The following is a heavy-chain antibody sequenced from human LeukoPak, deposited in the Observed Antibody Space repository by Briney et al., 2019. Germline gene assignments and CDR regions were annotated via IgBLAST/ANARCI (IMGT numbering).Heavy chain of an antibody. CDR1: GYTFSTYP. D-gene: IGHD3-22*01. CDR2: INANTGSP. J-gene: IGHJ4*02. Sequence: ASVKVSCKASGYTFSTYPMDWVRQAPGQGLEWMGWINANTGSPTYAQGLTGRFVFSLDTSVSTAFLQVSSLKAEDTALYYCVRGIDTTGYFNYWGQGTLVTVSS. V-gene: IGHV7-4-1*02. CDR3: VRGIDTTGYFNY.